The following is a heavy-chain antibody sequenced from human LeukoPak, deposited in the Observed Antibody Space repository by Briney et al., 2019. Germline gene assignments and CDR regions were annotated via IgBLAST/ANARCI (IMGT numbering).Heavy chain of an antibody. Sequence: PGGSLRLSCAASGFTFSSYVMSWVRQAPGKGLEWVSTISGSGGSTYYADSVKGRFTISRDNSKTTLYLQTSSLRDDDTAVYYCARDPGRGAWNGLDVWGPGTTVTVSS. V-gene: IGHV3-23*01. D-gene: IGHD3-10*01. J-gene: IGHJ6*02. CDR2: ISGSGGST. CDR3: ARDPGRGAWNGLDV. CDR1: GFTFSSYV.